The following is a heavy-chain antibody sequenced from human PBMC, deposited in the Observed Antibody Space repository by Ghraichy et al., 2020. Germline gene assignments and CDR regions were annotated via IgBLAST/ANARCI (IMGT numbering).Heavy chain of an antibody. CDR2: SLPMFGIP. V-gene: IGHV1-69*10. D-gene: IGHD3-9*01. CDR3: ARGSLPVIGYDILTGINCFDP. J-gene: IGHJ5*02. Sequence: SVKVSCKTSGGAFSRYVIHWVRQAPGQGLEWMGGSLPMFGIPNYAQKLQGRVTIIADTSTNTAYMELRSLRSDDTAVYYLARGSLPVIGYDILTGINCFDPWGQGTLVTVSS. CDR1: GGAFSRYV.